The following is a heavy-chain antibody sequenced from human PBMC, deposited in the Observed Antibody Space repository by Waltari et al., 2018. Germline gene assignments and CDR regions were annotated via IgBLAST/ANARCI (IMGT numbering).Heavy chain of an antibody. CDR1: GFTFAEFA. CDR3: ARDFAGSPTGAFDV. J-gene: IGHJ3*01. CDR2: IGWNSGNI. V-gene: IGHV3-9*01. D-gene: IGHD1-26*01. Sequence: QLVESGGDWVQPGGSLRLSCVASGFTFAEFAIHWVRKVPGKGLEWVSGIGWNSGNIAYGDFVKGRFIISRDNAKNSLYLQMNSLRREDTALYYCARDFAGSPTGAFDVWGQGTMVTVSS.